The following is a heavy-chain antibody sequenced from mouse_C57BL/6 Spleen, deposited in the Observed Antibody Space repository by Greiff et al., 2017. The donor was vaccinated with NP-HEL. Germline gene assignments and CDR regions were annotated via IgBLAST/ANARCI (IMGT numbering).Heavy chain of an antibody. CDR3: ANATDINCVVY. Sequence: VQLQQSGAELAKPGASVKLSCKASGYTFTSYWMHWVQHRPGQGLEWIGYINPSSGYTKYNQKFKGKATLTADKSSSTAYMQLSSLTSEDSAVYYCANATDINCVVYGGQGTLVTVSA. CDR2: INPSSGYT. V-gene: IGHV1-7*01. J-gene: IGHJ3*01. D-gene: IGHD2-5*01. CDR1: GYTFTSYW.